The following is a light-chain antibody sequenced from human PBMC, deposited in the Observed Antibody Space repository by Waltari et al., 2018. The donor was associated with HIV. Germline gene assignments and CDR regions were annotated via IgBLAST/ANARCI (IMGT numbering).Light chain of an antibody. J-gene: IGLJ3*02. CDR2: NDN. Sequence: QSVLTQPPSASGTPGQRVTISCSGPRSTLGTNPVNWYQIIPGTAPKLLIYNDNQRPSGVPDRFSGSRSGTSASLAISGLQSEDEADYYCAAWDDRLDGQGVFGGGTTLTVL. CDR1: RSTLGTNP. CDR3: AAWDDRLDGQGV. V-gene: IGLV1-44*01.